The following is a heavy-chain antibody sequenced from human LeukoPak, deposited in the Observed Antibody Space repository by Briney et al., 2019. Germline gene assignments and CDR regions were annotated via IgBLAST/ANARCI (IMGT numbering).Heavy chain of an antibody. CDR2: ISGYNGNT. Sequence: GASVKVSCKASGYTFTNYGISWVRQAPGQGLEWMGWISGYNGNTNYAQSLQGRVTMTTDTSTSTAYMKLRRLRSDDTAVYYCARDSYNWNYRFDPWGQGTLVTVSS. CDR3: ARDSYNWNYRFDP. CDR1: GYTFTNYG. V-gene: IGHV1-18*01. J-gene: IGHJ5*02. D-gene: IGHD1-7*01.